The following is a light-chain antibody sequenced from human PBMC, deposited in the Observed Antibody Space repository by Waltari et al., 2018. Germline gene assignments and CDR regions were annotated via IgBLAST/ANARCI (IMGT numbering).Light chain of an antibody. CDR3: STFDFSLNVWV. J-gene: IGLJ3*02. CDR2: GNF. V-gene: IGLV1-44*01. CDR1: SNNIGRYT. Sequence: QSALTQEASVSGTVGQKVTLSCSGDSNNIGRYTVAWHQQISHSGPKTIMFGNFRPPGSPVRFSGSKSGTTASLTISGLQPEDEADYYCSTFDFSLNVWVFGGGTKLTVL.